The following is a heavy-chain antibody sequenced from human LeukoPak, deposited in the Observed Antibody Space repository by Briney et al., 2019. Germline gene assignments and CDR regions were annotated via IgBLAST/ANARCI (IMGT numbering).Heavy chain of an antibody. CDR2: ISGSGGST. Sequence: PSETLSLTCTVSGGSISSNIYYWGWIRQSPGKGLEWVSAISGSGGSTYYADSVKGRFTISRDNSKNTLYLQMNSLRVEDTAVYHCAKLLFRGAAGNHWGQGTLVTVSS. J-gene: IGHJ4*02. V-gene: IGHV3-23*01. CDR1: GGSISSNIYY. D-gene: IGHD6-13*01. CDR3: AKLLFRGAAGNH.